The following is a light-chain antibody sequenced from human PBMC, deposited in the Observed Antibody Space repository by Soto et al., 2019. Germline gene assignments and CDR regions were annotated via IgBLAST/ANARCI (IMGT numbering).Light chain of an antibody. CDR1: QSVSSSF. V-gene: IGKV3-20*01. CDR3: QQYGFSTGWT. CDR2: GAS. Sequence: EIVLTQSPGTLSLSPGERATLSCRASQSVSSSFLAWYQQKPGQSPRLLIYGASSRATGIPDRFSGNGSRTDFTLTISRLEPEDFAVYYCQQYGFSTGWTFGHGTKVEIK. J-gene: IGKJ1*01.